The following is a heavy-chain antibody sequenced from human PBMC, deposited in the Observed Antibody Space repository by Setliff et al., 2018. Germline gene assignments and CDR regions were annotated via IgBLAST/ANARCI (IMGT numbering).Heavy chain of an antibody. V-gene: IGHV1-69*05. J-gene: IGHJ4*01. D-gene: IGHD6-19*01. CDR2: IIPILGTT. CDR1: GGFSAHA. CDR3: ASALIRRVAVAGKSQFDY. Sequence: ASVKVSCKASGGFSAHAISWVRQVPGQGLEWMGGIIPILGTTDYAQNFQGRVTITTDESTSSAYLEMSNLRSEDTAVYYCASALIRRVAVAGKSQFDYWGQGTLGTVS.